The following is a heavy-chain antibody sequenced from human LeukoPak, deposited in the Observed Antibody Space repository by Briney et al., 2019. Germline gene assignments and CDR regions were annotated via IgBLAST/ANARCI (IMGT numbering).Heavy chain of an antibody. J-gene: IGHJ4*02. CDR1: GGSISSGAYH. Sequence: PSETLSLTCTVSGGSISSGAYHWGWIRQPPGKGLEWIGSFASSGSPYYNSSLKGRVTVSVDTSKNQFSLKVTSVTAADTAVYFCANSPGGGTGYAPLDFGGQGITVTVSS. V-gene: IGHV4-39*01. CDR2: FASSGSP. CDR3: ANSPGGGTGYAPLDF. D-gene: IGHD2-2*01.